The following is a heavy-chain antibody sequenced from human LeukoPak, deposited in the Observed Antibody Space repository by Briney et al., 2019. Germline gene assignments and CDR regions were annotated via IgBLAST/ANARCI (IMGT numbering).Heavy chain of an antibody. CDR1: GVTFSSYA. D-gene: IGHD4-17*01. Sequence: GGSLRLSCAASGVTFSSYAMSWVRQAPGEGLEWVSAISGSGGSTYYADSVKGRFTISRDTSKNTLYLQMNSLRAEDTAVYYCAKGNGDYGPGPYWGQGTLVTVSS. J-gene: IGHJ4*02. V-gene: IGHV3-23*01. CDR3: AKGNGDYGPGPY. CDR2: ISGSGGST.